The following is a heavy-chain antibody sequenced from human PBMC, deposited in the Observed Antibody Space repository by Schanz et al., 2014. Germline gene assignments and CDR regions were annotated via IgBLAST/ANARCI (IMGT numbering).Heavy chain of an antibody. CDR1: GRTFIVYH. J-gene: IGHJ5*02. Sequence: QVQLVQSGAEVKKPGASMKVSCKASGRTFIVYHVLHWVRQAPGQGLEWMGRINPTVGGTIYAQNFQVRVTMTRDTSISTAYMELRRLRSDDTAVSYCARDDRFVEWSLLGSWGQGTLVTVSS. D-gene: IGHD3-3*01. CDR2: INPTVGGT. V-gene: IGHV1-2*06. CDR3: ARDDRFVEWSLLGS.